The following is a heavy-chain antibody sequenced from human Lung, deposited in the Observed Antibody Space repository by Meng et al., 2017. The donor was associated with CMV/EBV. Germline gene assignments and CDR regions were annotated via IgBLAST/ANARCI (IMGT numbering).Heavy chain of an antibody. CDR2: INSDGRYT. D-gene: IGHD5-12*01. V-gene: IGHV3-74*01. CDR1: FTFSSHW. CDR3: ARASGGKYSGYDYTFDY. Sequence: FTFSSHWMHWVRQAPGKGRVWVSHINSDGRYTSYADSVKGRFTISRDNAKNTLYLQMNSLGAEDTAVYYCARASGGKYSGYDYTFDYWGQGTLVTVSS. J-gene: IGHJ4*02.